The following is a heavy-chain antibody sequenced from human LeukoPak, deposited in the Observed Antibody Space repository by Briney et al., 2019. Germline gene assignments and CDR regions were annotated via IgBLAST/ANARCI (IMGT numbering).Heavy chain of an antibody. D-gene: IGHD6-19*01. CDR3: ARDSLRGQWLARWAFDI. CDR1: GGSISSYY. CDR2: IYTSGST. Sequence: SETLSLTCTVSGGSISSYYWSWIRQPAGKGLEWIGRIYTSGSTNYNPSLKSRVTISVDKSKNQFSLKLSSVTAADTAVYYCARDSLRGQWLARWAFDIWGQGTMVTVSS. V-gene: IGHV4-4*07. J-gene: IGHJ3*02.